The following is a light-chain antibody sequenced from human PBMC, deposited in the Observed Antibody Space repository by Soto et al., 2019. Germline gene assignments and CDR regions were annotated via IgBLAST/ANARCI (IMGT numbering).Light chain of an antibody. V-gene: IGKV3D-20*02. Sequence: EIVLTQSPVTRSLSEGERATLSFMASQSVSSSFLAWYQQKPGQAPRLLIYGASNRATGIPARFSGSGSGTDFTLTISSLEPEDFAVYYCQQRSNWGLNCGGGTKGDIK. CDR2: GAS. CDR3: QQRSNWGLN. CDR1: QSVSSSF. J-gene: IGKJ4*01.